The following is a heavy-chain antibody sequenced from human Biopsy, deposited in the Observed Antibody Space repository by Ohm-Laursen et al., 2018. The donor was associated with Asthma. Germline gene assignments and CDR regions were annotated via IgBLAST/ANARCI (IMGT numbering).Heavy chain of an antibody. CDR2: IYSGGTS. V-gene: IGHV3-66*02. J-gene: IGHJ4*02. CDR1: GFAVSRDH. CDR3: AKELFPGWELRRGPDS. Sequence: GSLRLSCTAPGFAVSRDHMFWVRQAPGKGLEWVSVIYSGGTSHTADSVKGRFTISRDNSKNTLFLEMNSLRPEDTAVYYCAKELFPGWELRRGPDSWGQGTPVTVSS. D-gene: IGHD1-26*01.